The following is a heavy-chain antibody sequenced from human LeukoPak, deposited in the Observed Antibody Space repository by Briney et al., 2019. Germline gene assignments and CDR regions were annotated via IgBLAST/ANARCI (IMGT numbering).Heavy chain of an antibody. D-gene: IGHD3-22*01. J-gene: IGHJ4*02. CDR1: GYTFTSYG. V-gene: IGHV1-18*01. CDR2: ISAYNGNT. CDR3: AREHYDSSGYYDY. Sequence: ASVKVSCKASGYTFTSYGISWVRQAPGQGLEWMGWISAYNGNTNYAQKLQGRVTMTTDTSTSTAYVELRSLRSDDTAVYYCAREHYDSSGYYDYWGQGTLVTVSS.